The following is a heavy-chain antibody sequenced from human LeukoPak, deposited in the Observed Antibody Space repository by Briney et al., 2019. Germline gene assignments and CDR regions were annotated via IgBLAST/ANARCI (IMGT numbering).Heavy chain of an antibody. CDR3: ARDGWKGSGSRDN. V-gene: IGHV3-30-3*01. CDR1: GLPLTRDT. CDR2: ISYDGSNK. Sequence: GGSLRRYRAGSGLPLTRDTIHLGPQAPGKGLEWVAIISYDGSNKHHADSVQGRFTIPRDNSKNTMSLQMNSPRAEHTAVYYCARDGWKGSGSRDNWG. J-gene: IGHJ4*01. D-gene: IGHD3-10*01.